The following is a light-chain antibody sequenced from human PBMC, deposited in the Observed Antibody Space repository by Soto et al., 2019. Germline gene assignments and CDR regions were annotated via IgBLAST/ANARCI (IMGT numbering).Light chain of an antibody. J-gene: IGKJ1*01. CDR3: QQYGSSPTWT. CDR2: GAS. Sequence: ESVLTQSPGTLSLSPWERATLSCRSSQSVSSSYLAWYQQKPGQAPRLLIYGASSRATGIPDRFSGSGSGTDFTLTISRLETGDFAVYYCQQYGSSPTWTFGQGTKVE. V-gene: IGKV3-20*01. CDR1: QSVSSSY.